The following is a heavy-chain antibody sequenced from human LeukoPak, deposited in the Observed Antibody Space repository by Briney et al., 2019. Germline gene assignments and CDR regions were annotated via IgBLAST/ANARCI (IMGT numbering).Heavy chain of an antibody. V-gene: IGHV4-59*01. CDR1: GGSISSYY. D-gene: IGHD2-2*01. CDR2: IYYSGST. CDR3: ARDLGYCSSSSCSAFDI. J-gene: IGHJ3*02. Sequence: SETLSLTCTVSGGSISSYYWSWIRQPPGKGLEWIGYIYYSGSTNYNPSLKSRVTISVDTSKNQFSLKLSSVTAADTAVYYCARDLGYCSSSSCSAFDIWGQGTMVTGSS.